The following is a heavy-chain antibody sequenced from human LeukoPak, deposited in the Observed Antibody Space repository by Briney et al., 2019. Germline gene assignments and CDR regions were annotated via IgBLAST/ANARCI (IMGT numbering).Heavy chain of an antibody. CDR3: ARRGVYYDSSGYHYYFDY. J-gene: IGHJ4*02. Sequence: SETLSLTCAVYGGFFSGYYWSWIRQPPGKGLEWIGEINHSGSTNYNPSLKSRVTISVDTSKNQFSLKLSSVTAADTAVYYCARRGVYYDSSGYHYYFDYWGQGTLVTVSS. CDR1: GGFFSGYY. CDR2: INHSGST. V-gene: IGHV4-34*01. D-gene: IGHD3-22*01.